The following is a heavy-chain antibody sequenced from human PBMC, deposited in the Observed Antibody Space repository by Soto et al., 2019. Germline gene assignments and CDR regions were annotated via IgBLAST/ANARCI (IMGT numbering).Heavy chain of an antibody. CDR3: AERSIAGMGY. V-gene: IGHV4-34*01. CDR1: GGSFSGYY. J-gene: IGHJ4*02. Sequence: QVQLQQWGAGLLKPSETLSLTCAVYGGSFSGYYWSWIRQPPGKGLEWIGEINHSGSTNYNPSLKSRVTISVDTSKNQFSLKLSSVTAADTAVYYCAERSIAGMGYWGQGTLVTVSS. CDR2: INHSGST. D-gene: IGHD6-6*01.